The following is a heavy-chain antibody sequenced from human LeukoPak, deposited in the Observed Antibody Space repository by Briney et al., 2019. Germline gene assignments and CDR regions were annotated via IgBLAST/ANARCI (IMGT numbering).Heavy chain of an antibody. Sequence: SETLSLTCTVSGGSMNWHYRSWIRQAPGKGLEWIGNIYYNGNTNYSPSLKSRVTILVDTSNNQFSLKLSSVTAADTAVYYCARLPVAYSGMDVWGQGTAVTVSS. CDR2: IYYNGNT. J-gene: IGHJ6*02. V-gene: IGHV4-59*08. D-gene: IGHD2-21*01. CDR3: ARLPVAYSGMDV. CDR1: GGSMNWHY.